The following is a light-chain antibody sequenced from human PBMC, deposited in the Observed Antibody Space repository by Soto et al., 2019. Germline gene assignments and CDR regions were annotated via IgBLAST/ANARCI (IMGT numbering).Light chain of an antibody. V-gene: IGKV3-20*01. CDR1: QSVSSNY. CDR3: QQYGRSPRT. J-gene: IGKJ2*01. Sequence: IVLTQSPGTLSLSPGEGATLSCRASQSVSSNYLAWYQQKPGQAPRLLIYGAYRSATGIPDRFSGSGSGTDFTLTISTLEPEDFAVYYCQQYGRSPRTFGQGTKLEIK. CDR2: GAY.